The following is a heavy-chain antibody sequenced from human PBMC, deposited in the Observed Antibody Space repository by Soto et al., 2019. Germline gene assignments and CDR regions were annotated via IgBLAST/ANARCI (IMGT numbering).Heavy chain of an antibody. CDR1: GGTFSSYA. CDR3: ARNDYGDPWSMGV. J-gene: IGHJ6*02. V-gene: IGHV1-69*06. D-gene: IGHD4-17*01. Sequence: AASVKVSCKASGGTFSSYAISWVRQAPGQGLEWVGGIIPIFGTANYAQKFQGRVTITADKSTSTAYMELSSLRSEDTAVYYCARNDYGDPWSMGVWGQGTTVTVSS. CDR2: IIPIFGTA.